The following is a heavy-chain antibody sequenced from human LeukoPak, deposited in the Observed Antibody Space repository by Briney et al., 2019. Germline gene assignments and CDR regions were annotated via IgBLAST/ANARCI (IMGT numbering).Heavy chain of an antibody. CDR1: GDTISAYS. Sequence: ASVKVSCKAAGDTISAYSLNWVRQAPGQGLEWMGGISPIFGRAYYAQKLQGRVTITADKSTSTAYMELSSLGSEDTAIYYCAKGRGRLHVNRGVYNYHYYMEVWGTGTTVIVSS. V-gene: IGHV1-69*06. CDR3: AKGRGRLHVNRGVYNYHYYMEV. D-gene: IGHD3-10*01. J-gene: IGHJ6*03. CDR2: ISPIFGRA.